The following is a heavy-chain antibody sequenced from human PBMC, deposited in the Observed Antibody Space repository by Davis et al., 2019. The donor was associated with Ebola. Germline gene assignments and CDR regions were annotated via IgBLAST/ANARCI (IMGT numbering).Heavy chain of an antibody. Sequence: SETLSLTCTVSGGSIRSYYWSWIRQPPGKGLEWIGYISYSGSTSYNPSLKSRVTISVDTSKKQFSLRLSSVTAADTAVYYCTRQAPNYGSGTYYDYYAVDVWGRGTTVAVSS. CDR2: ISYSGST. J-gene: IGHJ6*04. D-gene: IGHD3-10*01. V-gene: IGHV4-59*04. CDR1: GGSIRSYY. CDR3: TRQAPNYGSGTYYDYYAVDV.